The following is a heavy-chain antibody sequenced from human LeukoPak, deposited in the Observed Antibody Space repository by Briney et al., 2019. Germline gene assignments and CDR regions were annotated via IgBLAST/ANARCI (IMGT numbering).Heavy chain of an antibody. V-gene: IGHV1-69*05. CDR3: ARLRGYSYGLREYYFDY. Sequence: SVKVSCEASGGTFSSYAISWVRQAPGQGLEWMGGIIPIFGTANYAQKFQGRVTITTDESTSTAYMELSSLRSEDTAVYYCARLRGYSYGLREYYFDYWGRGTLVTVSS. J-gene: IGHJ4*02. CDR2: IIPIFGTA. D-gene: IGHD5-18*01. CDR1: GGTFSSYA.